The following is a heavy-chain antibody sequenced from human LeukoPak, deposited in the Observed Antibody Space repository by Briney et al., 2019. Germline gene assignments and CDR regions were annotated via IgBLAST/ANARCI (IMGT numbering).Heavy chain of an antibody. J-gene: IGHJ5*02. V-gene: IGHV4-61*02. CDR3: ASGYDSRFNWFDP. CDR1: GGSISSGSYY. Sequence: KTSQTLSLTCTVSGGSISSGSYYWSWIRQPAGKGLEWIGRIYTSGSTNYNPSLKSRVTISVDTSKNQFSPKLSSVTAADTAVYYCASGYDSRFNWFDPWGQGTLVTVSS. D-gene: IGHD3-22*01. CDR2: IYTSGST.